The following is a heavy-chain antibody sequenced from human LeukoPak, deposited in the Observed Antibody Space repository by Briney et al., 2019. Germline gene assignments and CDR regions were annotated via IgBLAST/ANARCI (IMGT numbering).Heavy chain of an antibody. J-gene: IGHJ4*02. D-gene: IGHD3-10*01. CDR2: ISDSGHLM. V-gene: IGHV3-48*03. CDR3: ASLIRFGELCVY. Sequence: GGSLRLSCAASGFSFSSSAMNWVRQAPGKGLEWISYISDSGHLMYYADSVKGRFTISRDNAKNSLYLQMNSLRAEDMAVYYCASLIRFGELCVYWGQGTLVTVSS. CDR1: GFSFSSSA.